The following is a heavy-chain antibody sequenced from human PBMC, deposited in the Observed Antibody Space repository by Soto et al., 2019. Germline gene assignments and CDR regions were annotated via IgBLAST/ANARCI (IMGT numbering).Heavy chain of an antibody. CDR3: ARDLRFYYGSGSYSAWFDP. D-gene: IGHD3-10*01. CDR2: IYYSGST. CDR1: GGSISRGDYY. J-gene: IGHJ5*02. Sequence: SETLSLTCTVSGGSISRGDYYWSWIRQPPGKGLEWIGYIYYSGSTYYNPSLKSRVTISVDTSKNQFSLKLSSVTAADTAVYYCARDLRFYYGSGSYSAWFDPWGQGTLVTVSS. V-gene: IGHV4-30-4*01.